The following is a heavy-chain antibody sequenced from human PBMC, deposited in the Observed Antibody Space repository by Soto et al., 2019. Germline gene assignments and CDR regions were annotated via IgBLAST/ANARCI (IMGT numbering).Heavy chain of an antibody. CDR3: ARDRTPTNYDILGRRKYFQH. Sequence: GGSLRLSCAASGFTFSSYSMNWVRQAPGKGLEWVSSISSSSSYIYYADSVKGRFTISRDNAKNSLYLQMNSLRAEDTAVYYCARDRTPTNYDILGRRKYFQHWGQGTLVTVSS. D-gene: IGHD3-9*01. CDR2: ISSSSSYI. J-gene: IGHJ1*01. CDR1: GFTFSSYS. V-gene: IGHV3-21*01.